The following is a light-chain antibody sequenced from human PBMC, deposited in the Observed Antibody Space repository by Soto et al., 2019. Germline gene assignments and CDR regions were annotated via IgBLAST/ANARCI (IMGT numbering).Light chain of an antibody. CDR2: GNT. CDR1: DSNIGAGYD. CDR3: QSFDNSLSGVYV. Sequence: QSVLTQTPSVSGAPGQTITISCTGTDSNIGAGYDVHWYQHLPGRAPKLLIFGNTHRPSGVPDRFSGSKSGTSASLAITGLQTEDEADYYCQSFDNSLSGVYVFGSGTKLTVL. V-gene: IGLV1-40*01. J-gene: IGLJ1*01.